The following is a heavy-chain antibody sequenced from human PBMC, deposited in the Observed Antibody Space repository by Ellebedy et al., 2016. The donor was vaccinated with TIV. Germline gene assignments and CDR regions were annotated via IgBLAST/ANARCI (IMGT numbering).Heavy chain of an antibody. Sequence: GESLKISCAASGFTFSSYAMSWVRQAPGKGLEWVSAISGSGGSTYYADSVKGRFTISRDNSKNTLYLQMNSLRAEDTAVYYCAKSLTTQNEGFDYWGQGTLVTVSS. V-gene: IGHV3-23*01. CDR2: ISGSGGST. J-gene: IGHJ4*02. CDR3: AKSLTTQNEGFDY. D-gene: IGHD1-1*01. CDR1: GFTFSSYA.